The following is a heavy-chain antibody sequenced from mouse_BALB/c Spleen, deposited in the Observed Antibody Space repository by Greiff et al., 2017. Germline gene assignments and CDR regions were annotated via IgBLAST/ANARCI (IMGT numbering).Heavy chain of an antibody. J-gene: IGHJ3*01. V-gene: IGHV5-9-4*01. CDR1: GFTFSSYA. CDR2: ISSGGSYT. CDR3: ANIHTGAY. Sequence: EVKLLESGGGLVKPGGSLKLSCAASGFTFSSYAMSWVRQSPEKRLEWVAEISSGGSYTYYPDTVTGRFTISRDNAKNTLYLEMSSLRSEDTAMYYCANIHTGAYWGQGTLVTVSA.